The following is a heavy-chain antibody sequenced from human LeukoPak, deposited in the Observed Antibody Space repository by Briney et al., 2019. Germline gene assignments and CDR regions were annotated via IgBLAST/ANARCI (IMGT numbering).Heavy chain of an antibody. V-gene: IGHV1-2*02. CDR2: ISPNSGDT. CDR3: VRALTTVATWLYL. J-gene: IGHJ2*01. Sequence: ASVKVFCKASGYTFTGYLMHWVRQAPGQGLEWMGWISPNSGDTKYAQKFQGRVTMTRDTSISTAYMELSRLRSDDTAVYYCVRALTTVATWLYLWGRGTLVTVSS. CDR1: GYTFTGYL. D-gene: IGHD4-17*01.